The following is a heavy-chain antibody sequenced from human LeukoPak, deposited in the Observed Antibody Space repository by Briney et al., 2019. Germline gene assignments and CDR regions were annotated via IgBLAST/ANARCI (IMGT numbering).Heavy chain of an antibody. CDR2: VFISGST. Sequence: SETLSLTCAVSGDCMSCCYWTWIRQSAGKGLEWIGRVFISGSTNYNPSLQGRVTMSVDRSKSQFSLRLSSVTAADTAVYYCVRQGYNYGAFNAWGQGTLVTVSS. J-gene: IGHJ4*02. CDR1: GDCMSCCY. V-gene: IGHV4-4*07. CDR3: VRQGYNYGAFNA. D-gene: IGHD5-18*01.